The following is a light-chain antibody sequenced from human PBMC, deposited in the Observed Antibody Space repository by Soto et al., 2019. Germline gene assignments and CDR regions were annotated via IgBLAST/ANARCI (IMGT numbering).Light chain of an antibody. Sequence: AIQMTQSPSSLSASVGDRVTITCRASQDIRNDLDWYQQKPGKAPKLLIYAASTLQRGVPSRFSGSGSGTDFTLTISSLQPEDFATYYCLQDNNYPLTFGGGTEVEV. J-gene: IGKJ4*01. CDR3: LQDNNYPLT. CDR1: QDIRND. CDR2: AAS. V-gene: IGKV1-6*01.